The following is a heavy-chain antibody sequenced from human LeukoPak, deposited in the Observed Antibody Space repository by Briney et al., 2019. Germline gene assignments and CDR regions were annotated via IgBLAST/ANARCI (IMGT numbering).Heavy chain of an antibody. CDR1: GYTFTSYD. Sequence: ASVKVSFKASGYTFTSYDINWVRQATGQGIEWMGWMNPNSGNTGYEQKFQGRVTMTRNTSISTAYMELSSLRSEDTAVYYCARGVGPYYYDSSGYHKTYYYYYYMDVWGKGTTVTVSS. D-gene: IGHD3-22*01. CDR3: ARGVGPYYYDSSGYHKTYYYYYYMDV. V-gene: IGHV1-8*01. J-gene: IGHJ6*03. CDR2: MNPNSGNT.